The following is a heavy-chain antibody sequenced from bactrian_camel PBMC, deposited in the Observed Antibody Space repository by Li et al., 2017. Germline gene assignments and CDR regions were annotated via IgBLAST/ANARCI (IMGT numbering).Heavy chain of an antibody. D-gene: IGHD1*01. J-gene: IGHJ6*01. V-gene: IGHV3-3*01. CDR2: IDDYGVKT. CDR1: RPNHNNYY. Sequence: HVQLVESGGGSVQAGGSLRLSCVVLRPNHNNYYMAWFRQVQGKEREVVAEIDDYGVKTYAQTVKGRFTISEDNAKNTLYLQMNSLKPEDTAMYCCAADSTCPPIMLAAANRGTDFGYWGRGPRSPSP. CDR3: AADSTCPPIMLAAANRGTDFGY.